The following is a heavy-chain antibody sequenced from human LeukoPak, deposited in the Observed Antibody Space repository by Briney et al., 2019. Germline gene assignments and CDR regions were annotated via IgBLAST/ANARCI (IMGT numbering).Heavy chain of an antibody. J-gene: IGHJ4*02. CDR2: IYYNGRT. CDR3: ARELPRSTTSIDY. Sequence: SETLSLTCTVSDGSISNYYWSWIRQPPGKGLEWIGYIYYNGRTTYNPSLKSRVTMSVDTSKNQFSLKLSSVTAADTAVYYCARELPRSTTSIDYWGQGTLVTVSS. CDR1: DGSISNYY. V-gene: IGHV4-59*01. D-gene: IGHD2-2*01.